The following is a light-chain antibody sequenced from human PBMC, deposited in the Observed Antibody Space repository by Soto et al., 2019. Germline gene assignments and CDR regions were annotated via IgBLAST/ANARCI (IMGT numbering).Light chain of an antibody. CDR3: TSYTTSNTLNVL. CDR1: STDVGSYNY. V-gene: IGLV2-14*01. J-gene: IGLJ2*01. Sequence: SALTQPASVSGSPGQSITISCTGTSTDVGSYNYVSWYQHHPGKAPKLMIYEVSNRPSGVSNRFSGSKSGNTASLTISGLQAEDEADYYCTSYTTSNTLNVLFGGGTKLTVL. CDR2: EVS.